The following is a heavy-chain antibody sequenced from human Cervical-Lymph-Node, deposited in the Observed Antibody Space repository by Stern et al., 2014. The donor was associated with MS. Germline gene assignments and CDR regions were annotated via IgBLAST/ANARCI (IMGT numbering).Heavy chain of an antibody. Sequence: QLQLQESGPGLVKPSQTLSLTCTVSGGSISSGDYYWSWIRQPPGKGLVWIGYIYYSGSTYYNPSLKSRVTISVDTSKNQFSLKLSSVTAADTAVYYCASANCSSTSCPNWFDPWGQGTLVTVSS. CDR2: IYYSGST. D-gene: IGHD2-2*01. CDR1: GGSISSGDYY. V-gene: IGHV4-30-4*01. J-gene: IGHJ5*02. CDR3: ASANCSSTSCPNWFDP.